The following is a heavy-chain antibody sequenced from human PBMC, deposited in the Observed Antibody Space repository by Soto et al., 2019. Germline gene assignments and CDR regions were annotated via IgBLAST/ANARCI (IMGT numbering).Heavy chain of an antibody. D-gene: IGHD3-9*01. J-gene: IGHJ5*02. CDR2: IFHSGST. CDR1: GGSISSSNW. CDR3: ARDFERSAIGP. V-gene: IGHV4-4*02. Sequence: SETRSRTCAVSGGSISSSNWWSCFRQSPGKGLEWIGEIFHSGSTNYNPSLRSRVTISADRSEDKFSLTLKSVTAADTAVYFCARDFERSAIGPWGQGTSVTVSS.